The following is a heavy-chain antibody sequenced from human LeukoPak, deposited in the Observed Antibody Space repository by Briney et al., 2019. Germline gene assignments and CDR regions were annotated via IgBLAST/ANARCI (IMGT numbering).Heavy chain of an antibody. CDR2: ISSNGGST. CDR1: GFTFSSYA. V-gene: IGHV3-64*01. J-gene: IGHJ4*02. D-gene: IGHD5-18*01. CDR3: AKSAWIQIWLFHY. Sequence: GGSLRLSCAASGFTFSSYAMHWVRQAPGKGLEYVSAISSNGGSTYYANSVKGRFTISRDNSKNTLYLQMGSLRAEDTAVYYCAKSAWIQIWLFHYWGQGTLVTVSS.